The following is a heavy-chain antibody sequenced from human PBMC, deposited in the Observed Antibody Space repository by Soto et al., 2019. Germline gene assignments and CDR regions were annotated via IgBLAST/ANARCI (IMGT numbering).Heavy chain of an antibody. CDR3: AGSIDS. V-gene: IGHV4-31*03. Sequence: SEDPSPTLTVSGGSLSSSRYYWGWIRQPPGKGLEWIGYIYYIGSTYYNPSLKSRVTISVDTSKNQFSLKLSSVTAADTAVYYCAGSIDSWGQGTLVTVSS. J-gene: IGHJ5*01. CDR2: IYYIGST. CDR1: GGSLSSSRYY.